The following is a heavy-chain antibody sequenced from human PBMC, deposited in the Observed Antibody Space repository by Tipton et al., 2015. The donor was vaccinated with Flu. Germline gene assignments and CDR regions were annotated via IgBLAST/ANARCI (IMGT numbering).Heavy chain of an antibody. V-gene: IGHV4-4*07. D-gene: IGHD6-13*01. CDR2: VYASGST. Sequence: LRLSCTVSGGSTSSFYWSWIRQPAGKGLEWIGCVYASGSTKYNPSLKSRVTMSVDTSKNEFSLKLSSVTAADTAVYYCARDSAAHYGMDVWGQGTTVTASS. J-gene: IGHJ6*02. CDR1: GGSTSSFY. CDR3: ARDSAAHYGMDV.